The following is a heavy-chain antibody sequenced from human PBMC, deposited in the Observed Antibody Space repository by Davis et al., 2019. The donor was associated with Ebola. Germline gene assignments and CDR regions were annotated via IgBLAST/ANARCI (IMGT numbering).Heavy chain of an antibody. Sequence: PGGSLRLSCAVSGFTFSDHYMDWVRQAPGKGLEWVGRIRNKVNGYTTEYAASVRGRFVISRDDSRNSLYLQMNSLKTEDTAGYFCTRVGVSSWSNRDIDTFDSWGQGTMVTVSS. V-gene: IGHV3-72*01. CDR3: TRVGVSSWSNRDIDTFDS. D-gene: IGHD6-13*01. CDR2: IRNKVNGYTT. J-gene: IGHJ3*02. CDR1: GFTFSDHY.